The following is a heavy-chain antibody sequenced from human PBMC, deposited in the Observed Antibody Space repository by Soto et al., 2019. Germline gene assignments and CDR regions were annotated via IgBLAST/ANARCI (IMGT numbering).Heavy chain of an antibody. CDR2: ISYDESDK. V-gene: IGHV3-30*18. D-gene: IGHD3-22*01. Sequence: QVQLVESGGGVVQPGKSLRLSCAASGFTFSTYAMHWVRQAPGKGLEWVAVISYDESDKLYADSVKGRFTISKDNSKNTLYLQMNSMRVEDTAVCYCVKSQFADSSGYPLASWGQGTLVTVSS. CDR1: GFTFSTYA. J-gene: IGHJ4*02. CDR3: VKSQFADSSGYPLAS.